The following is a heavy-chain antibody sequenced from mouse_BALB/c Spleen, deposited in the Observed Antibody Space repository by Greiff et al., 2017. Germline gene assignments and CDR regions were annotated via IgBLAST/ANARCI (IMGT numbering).Heavy chain of an antibody. CDR3: ARNGGYDGPFAY. CDR2: LWSGGST. Sequence: QVQLQQSGPGLVQPSQSLSITCTVSGFSLTSYGVHWVRQSPGKGLEWLGVLWSGGSTDYNAAFISRLSISKDNSKSQVFFKMNSLQADDTAIYYCARNGGYDGPFAYWGGGTLVTVST. J-gene: IGHJ3*01. D-gene: IGHD2-14*01. CDR1: GFSLTSYG. V-gene: IGHV2-4-1*01.